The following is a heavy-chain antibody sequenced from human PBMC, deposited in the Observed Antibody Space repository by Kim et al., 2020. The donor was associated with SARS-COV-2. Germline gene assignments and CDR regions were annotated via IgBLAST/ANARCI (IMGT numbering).Heavy chain of an antibody. CDR1: GYTFRSYA. D-gene: IGHD6-13*01. CDR3: ARGIAVAATIDH. CDR2: INGGNGDT. V-gene: IGHV1-3*01. J-gene: IGHJ4*02. Sequence: ASVKVSCKASGYTFRSYAMHWVRQAPGQRREWMGWINGGNGDTKFSEKFQGRLTISRDTSATTAYMELSSLRSEDTGVYYCARGIAVAATIDHWGQGTLVTVPS.